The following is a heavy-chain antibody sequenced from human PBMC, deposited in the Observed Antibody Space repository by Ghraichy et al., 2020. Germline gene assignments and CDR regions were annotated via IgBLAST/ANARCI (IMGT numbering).Heavy chain of an antibody. J-gene: IGHJ4*02. CDR3: AKWLQSGFYVIDY. CDR1: GFTFVIYA. V-gene: IGHV3-23*01. Sequence: GGSLRLSCAASGFTFVIYAMSWVSQAPGKGLEWVSLIQSNFVTFYADSVKGRFTISRDNSRQLVYLQMSLLRDEDTAVYYCAKWLQSGFYVIDYWGQGTLVTVSS. CDR2: IQSNFVT. D-gene: IGHD3-3*01.